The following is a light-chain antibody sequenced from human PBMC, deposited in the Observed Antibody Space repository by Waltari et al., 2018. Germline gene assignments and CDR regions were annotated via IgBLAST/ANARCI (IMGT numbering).Light chain of an antibody. CDR3: CSYGGYNTPWV. Sequence: QSALTQPASVSGSPGQSITISCTGTSSDVGHYNLVSWYQQHPGQAPKLIIYETTKRPSGVSNRFSGSKSGTTASLAVSGLQTEDEAEYYCCSYGGYNTPWVFGGGTKLTVL. J-gene: IGLJ3*02. CDR2: ETT. CDR1: SSDVGHYNL. V-gene: IGLV2-23*01.